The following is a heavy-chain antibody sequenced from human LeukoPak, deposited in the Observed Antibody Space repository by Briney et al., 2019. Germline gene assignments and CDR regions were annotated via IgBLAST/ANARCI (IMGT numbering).Heavy chain of an antibody. D-gene: IGHD2-2*01. CDR3: ARHVFQYFDP. Sequence: GGSLRLSCAASGFTFTTYWMTWVRQGPGKGLEWVANINKDGSELYYVDSVKGRFTISRDNAKNPLYLQMNSLRAEDTAVYYCARHVFQYFDPWGQGTLVTVSS. J-gene: IGHJ5*02. V-gene: IGHV3-7*04. CDR2: INKDGSEL. CDR1: GFTFTTYW.